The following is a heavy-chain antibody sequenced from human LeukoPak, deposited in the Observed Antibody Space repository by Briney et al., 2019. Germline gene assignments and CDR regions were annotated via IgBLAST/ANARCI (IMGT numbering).Heavy chain of an antibody. Sequence: GGSLRLSCAASGFTFSSYAMSWVRQAPGKGLEWVSAISGSGGSTYYADSVKGRFTISRDNPKNTLYLQMNSLRAEDTAVYYCAKDGYPLATEDSNFDYWGQGTLVTVSS. CDR2: ISGSGGST. CDR3: AKDGYPLATEDSNFDY. D-gene: IGHD5-12*01. J-gene: IGHJ4*02. CDR1: GFTFSSYA. V-gene: IGHV3-23*01.